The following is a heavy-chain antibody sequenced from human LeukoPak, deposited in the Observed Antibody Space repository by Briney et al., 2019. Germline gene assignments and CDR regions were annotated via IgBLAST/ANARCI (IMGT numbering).Heavy chain of an antibody. Sequence: SETLSFTCTVSGYSISSRYYWGWIRQPPGKGLEWIGSIFHSGITYDNPSLKSRVTISLNTSKNQFSLKLSSVTAADTAVYYCARGLGGRTGTTRFDPWGQGTLVTVSS. CDR1: GYSISSRYY. D-gene: IGHD1-7*01. CDR3: ARGLGGRTGTTRFDP. CDR2: IFHSGIT. J-gene: IGHJ5*02. V-gene: IGHV4-38-2*02.